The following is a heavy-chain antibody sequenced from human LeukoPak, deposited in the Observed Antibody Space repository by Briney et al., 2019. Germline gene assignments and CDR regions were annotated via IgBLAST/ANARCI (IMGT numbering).Heavy chain of an antibody. CDR3: ARAIATNWFDP. CDR1: GYTFTSYG. D-gene: IGHD6-13*01. Sequence: ASVKVSCKASGYTFTSYGISWVRQAPGQGLEGMGWISAYNGNTNYAQKLQGRVNMNTDTYTSTAYMKLRSLRSDDTAVYYCARAIATNWFDPWGQGTLVTVSS. V-gene: IGHV1-18*01. CDR2: ISAYNGNT. J-gene: IGHJ5*02.